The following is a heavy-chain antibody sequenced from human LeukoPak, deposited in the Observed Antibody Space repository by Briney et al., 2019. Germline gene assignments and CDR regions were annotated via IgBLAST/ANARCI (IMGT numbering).Heavy chain of an antibody. CDR3: ARDGSYDSSGYYNY. CDR1: GYTFTGYY. Sequence: VASVKVSCKASGYTFTGYYMHWVRQAPGQGLEWMGRINPNSGGTNYAQKFQGRVTMTWDTSISTAYMELSRLRSDDTAVYYCARDGSYDSSGYYNYWGQGTLVTVSS. D-gene: IGHD3-22*01. J-gene: IGHJ4*02. V-gene: IGHV1-2*06. CDR2: INPNSGGT.